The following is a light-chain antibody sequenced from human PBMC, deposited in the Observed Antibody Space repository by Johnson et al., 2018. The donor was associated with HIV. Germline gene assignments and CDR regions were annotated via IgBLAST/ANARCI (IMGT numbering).Light chain of an antibody. CDR3: GTWDSSLSAGV. CDR1: SSNIGNNY. Sequence: QSVLTQPPSVSAAPGQKVTISCSGSSSNIGNNYVSWYQQLPGTAPKLLIYDNNKRPSGIPDRFSGSKSGTSATLGITGLQTGDEADYYCGTWDSSLSAGVFGTGTKFTFL. CDR2: DNN. J-gene: IGLJ1*01. V-gene: IGLV1-51*01.